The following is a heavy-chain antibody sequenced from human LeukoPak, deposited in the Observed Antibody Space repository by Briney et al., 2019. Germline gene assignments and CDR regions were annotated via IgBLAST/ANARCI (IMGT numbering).Heavy chain of an antibody. J-gene: IGHJ5*02. Sequence: PSQTLSLTCTVSGGSISSGSYYWSWIRQPAGKGLEWIGRIYTSGSTNYNPSLKSRVTISVDTSKNQFSLKLSSVTAADTAVYYCARGAKTRWFDPWGQGTLVTVSS. CDR3: ARGAKTRWFDP. V-gene: IGHV4-61*02. CDR2: IYTSGST. CDR1: GGSISSGSYY.